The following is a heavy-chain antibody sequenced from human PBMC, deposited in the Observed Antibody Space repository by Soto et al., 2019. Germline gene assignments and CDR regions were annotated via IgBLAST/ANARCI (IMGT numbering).Heavy chain of an antibody. CDR2: ISSSSSYI. J-gene: IGHJ4*02. Sequence: PGGSLRLSCAASGFTFSSYSMNWVRQAPGKGLEWVSSISSSSSYIYYADSVKGRFTISRDNAKNSLYLQMNSLRAEDTAVYYCARSRMWSDYGDYEEIYYFDYWGQGTLVTVSS. CDR3: ARSRMWSDYGDYEEIYYFDY. CDR1: GFTFSSYS. V-gene: IGHV3-21*01. D-gene: IGHD4-17*01.